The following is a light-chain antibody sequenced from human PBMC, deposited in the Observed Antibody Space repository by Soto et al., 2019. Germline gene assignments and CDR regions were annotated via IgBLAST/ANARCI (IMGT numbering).Light chain of an antibody. CDR1: QXXXYSSNNKHY. V-gene: IGKV4-1*01. Sequence: DIVLTQSPDSLAXXXXXXXXXXXXXSQXXXYSSNNKHYLAWYQQKPGQPPKLLIYWASTRESGVPDRFSGSGSGTDFTLTISNLQAEDVAVYYCQQFYSTPSFGQGTKLEIK. J-gene: IGKJ2*01. CDR3: QQFYSTPS. CDR2: WAS.